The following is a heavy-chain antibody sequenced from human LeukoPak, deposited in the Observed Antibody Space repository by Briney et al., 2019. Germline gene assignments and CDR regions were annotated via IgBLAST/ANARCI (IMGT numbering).Heavy chain of an antibody. CDR3: ARVATGTTSTRYFDD. Sequence: SQTLSLTCTVSGDSISSGDYYWSWIRQPAGKGLEWIGRISSSGSTNYNPSLKSRVTISVDTSKNQFSLKLSSVTAADTAVYYCARVATGTTSTRYFDDWGQGTLVTVSS. CDR1: GDSISSGDYY. J-gene: IGHJ4*02. V-gene: IGHV4-61*02. D-gene: IGHD1-1*01. CDR2: ISSSGST.